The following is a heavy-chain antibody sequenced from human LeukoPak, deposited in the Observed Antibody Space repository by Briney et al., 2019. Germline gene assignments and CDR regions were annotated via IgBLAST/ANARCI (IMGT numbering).Heavy chain of an antibody. V-gene: IGHV4-39*07. Sequence: KPSETLSLTCTVSGGSISNSGYYWGWIRQPPGKGLEWIGTIYYSESTYYSPSLKSRVTISVDTSKNQFSLKLSSVTAADTAVYYCARSYSSGWHIDGLGAFDIWGQGTMVTVSS. CDR1: GGSISNSGYY. J-gene: IGHJ3*02. CDR2: IYYSEST. CDR3: ARSYSSGWHIDGLGAFDI. D-gene: IGHD6-19*01.